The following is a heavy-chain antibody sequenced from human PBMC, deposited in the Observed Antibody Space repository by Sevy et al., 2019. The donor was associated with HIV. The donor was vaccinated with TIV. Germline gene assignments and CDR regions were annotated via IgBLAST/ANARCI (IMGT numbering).Heavy chain of an antibody. J-gene: IGHJ6*02. CDR3: AREGWLQFSMDV. V-gene: IGHV3-11*01. D-gene: IGHD5-12*01. CDR2: ISSSGSTI. Sequence: GGSLRLSSAASGFTFSDYYMSWIRQAPGMGLEWVSYISSSGSTIYYADSVKGRFTISRDNAKNSLYLQMNSLRAEDTAVYYCAREGWLQFSMDVWGQRTTVTVSS. CDR1: GFTFSDYY.